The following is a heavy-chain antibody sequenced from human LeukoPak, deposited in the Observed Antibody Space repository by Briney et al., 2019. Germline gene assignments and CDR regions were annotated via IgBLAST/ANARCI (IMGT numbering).Heavy chain of an antibody. CDR3: AKWGVYDFWSGEITGASSNYYYYYYMDV. V-gene: IGHV3-33*06. CDR2: IWYDGSNK. J-gene: IGHJ6*03. D-gene: IGHD3-3*01. CDR1: GFTFSNYG. Sequence: GGSLRLSCAASGFTFSNYGMHWVRQAPGKGLEWVAIIWYDGSNKYYADSVKGRFTISRDNSKNTLYLQMNSLRAEDTAVYYCAKWGVYDFWSGEITGASSNYYYYYYMDVWGKGTTVTVSS.